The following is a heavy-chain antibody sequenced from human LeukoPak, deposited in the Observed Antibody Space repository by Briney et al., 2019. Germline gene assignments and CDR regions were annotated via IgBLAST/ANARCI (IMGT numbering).Heavy chain of an antibody. CDR2: INPSGGST. J-gene: IGHJ4*02. Sequence: GASVKVSCKASGYTFTSYYMHWVRQAPGQGLEWMGIINPSGGSTSYAQKFQGRVTMTRDTSTSTVYMELSSLRSEDTAVYYCARLGRPLRRLGAGPNILTGYDYCGQGTLVTVSS. CDR3: ARLGRPLRRLGAGPNILTGYDY. V-gene: IGHV1-46*01. D-gene: IGHD3-9*01. CDR1: GYTFTSYY.